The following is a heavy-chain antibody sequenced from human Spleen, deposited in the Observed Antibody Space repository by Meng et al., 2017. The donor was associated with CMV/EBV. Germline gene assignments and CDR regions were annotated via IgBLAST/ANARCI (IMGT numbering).Heavy chain of an antibody. V-gene: IGHV3-11*01. J-gene: IGHJ4*02. CDR3: AREKRYSSGWYEDY. D-gene: IGHD6-19*01. Sequence: SGFTFSDYYMSWIRQAPGKGLEWVSYISSSGGSIYYADSVKGRFTISRDNAKNSLYLQTNSLRAEDTAVYYCAREKRYSSGWYEDYWGQGTLVTVSS. CDR2: ISSSGGSI. CDR1: GFTFSDYY.